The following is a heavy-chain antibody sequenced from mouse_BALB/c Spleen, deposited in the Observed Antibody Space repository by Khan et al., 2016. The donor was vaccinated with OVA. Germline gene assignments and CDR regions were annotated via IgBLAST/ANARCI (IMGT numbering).Heavy chain of an antibody. CDR3: ARADFYVGYFFSMDY. CDR1: GFTFTDYY. V-gene: IGHV7-3*02. J-gene: IGHJ4*01. CDR2: IRNKANNYTT. Sequence: EVELVESGGGLVQPGGSRRLSCATSGFTFTDYYMNWVRQPPGKALEWLGFIRNKANNYTTEYSASVKGRFTISRDNSQSTFYLQMNTLRTEDSATYYCARADFYVGYFFSMDYWGQGTSVTVSS. D-gene: IGHD2-3*01.